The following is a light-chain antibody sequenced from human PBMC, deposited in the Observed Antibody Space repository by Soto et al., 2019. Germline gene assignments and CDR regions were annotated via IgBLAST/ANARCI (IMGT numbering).Light chain of an antibody. CDR3: SSYTSSYTWI. V-gene: IGLV2-14*03. J-gene: IGLJ3*02. Sequence: QSALTQPASVSGSPGQSITISCSGTTNDVGGYNYVSLYQQHPGKAPKLLIYGVTDRPSGVSSRFSGSKSGNAASLTISGKKAEDEGDYYCSSYTSSYTWIFGGGTKRTVL. CDR1: TNDVGGYNY. CDR2: GVT.